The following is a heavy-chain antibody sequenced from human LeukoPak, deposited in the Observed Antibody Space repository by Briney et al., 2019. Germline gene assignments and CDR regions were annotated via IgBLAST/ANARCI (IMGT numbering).Heavy chain of an antibody. V-gene: IGHV3-15*04. CDR3: SAAWGNAGY. J-gene: IGHJ4*02. CDR2: IERKNDGGTA. D-gene: IGHD3-16*01. Sequence: GGSLRLSGVATGFAFSNAWMCRVRKAHGTGLGWVGRIERKNDGGTADYAEPVKGRFSISRDDSKNTLYMQMNSLKIEDTTEYFWSAAWGNAGYWGEGTLVTVS. CDR1: GFAFSNAW.